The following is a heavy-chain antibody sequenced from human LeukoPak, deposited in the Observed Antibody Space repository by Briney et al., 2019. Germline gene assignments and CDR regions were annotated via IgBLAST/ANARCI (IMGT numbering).Heavy chain of an antibody. V-gene: IGHV4-59*01. Sequence: SETLSLTCTVSGGSISSYYWSWIRQSPGKGLEWIGYIYYSGSTNYNPSLKSRVTISVDTSKNQFSLKLSSVTAADTAVYYCARTNLAYCGGDCYSYYYYYMDVWGKGTTVTISS. CDR3: ARTNLAYCGGDCYSYYYYYMDV. J-gene: IGHJ6*03. CDR1: GGSISSYY. CDR2: IYYSGST. D-gene: IGHD2-21*02.